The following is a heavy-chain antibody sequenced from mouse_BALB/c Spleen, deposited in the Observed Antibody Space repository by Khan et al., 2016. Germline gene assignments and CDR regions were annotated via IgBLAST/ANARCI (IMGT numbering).Heavy chain of an antibody. J-gene: IGHJ3*01. D-gene: IGHD1-1*01. CDR2: INTYTGEP. CDR3: ARGHYGSSYGFAY. Sequence: QIQLVQSGPELKKPGETVKISCKASGYTFTNYGMNWVKQAPGKGLKWMGWINTYTGEPTYADDFKGRFAFSLETSASTAYLQINNLKNEDTATYFWARGHYGSSYGFAYWGQGTLVTVSA. CDR1: GYTFTNYG. V-gene: IGHV9-3-1*01.